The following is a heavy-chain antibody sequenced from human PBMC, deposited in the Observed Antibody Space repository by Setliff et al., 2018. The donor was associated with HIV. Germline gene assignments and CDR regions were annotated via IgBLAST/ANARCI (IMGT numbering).Heavy chain of an antibody. CDR3: ARLHYDSRGYYHPY. D-gene: IGHD3-22*01. Sequence: PSETLSLTCTVSGSLTSYYWSWIRQSPGKRLEWIGYVYYSGNTNYNPSLQSRVTISVDASRNQFYLKLSSVTAADTAVYYCARLHYDSRGYYHPYWGQGTLVTVSS. V-gene: IGHV4-59*01. CDR1: GSLTSYY. CDR2: VYYSGNT. J-gene: IGHJ4*02.